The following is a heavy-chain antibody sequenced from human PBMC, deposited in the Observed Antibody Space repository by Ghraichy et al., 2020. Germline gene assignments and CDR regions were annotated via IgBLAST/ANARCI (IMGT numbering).Heavy chain of an antibody. V-gene: IGHV4-4*02. CDR1: GGSISSSNW. D-gene: IGHD3-10*01. CDR3: ARDDYYYGLGTGYFDY. J-gene: IGHJ4*02. CDR2: IYHSGST. Sequence: SETLSLTCAVSGGSISSSNWWSWVRQPPGKGLEWIGEIYHSGSTNYNPSLKSRVTISVDKSKNQFSLQLSSVTAADTAVYYCARDDYYYGLGTGYFDYWGQGTLVTVSS.